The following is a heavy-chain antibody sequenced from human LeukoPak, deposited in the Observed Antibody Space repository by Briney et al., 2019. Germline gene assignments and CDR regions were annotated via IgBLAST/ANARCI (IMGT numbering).Heavy chain of an antibody. CDR2: TKYRSKWYH. CDR1: GDSVSSGNVA. Sequence: SQTLSLTCAISGDSVSSGNVAWNWIRQSPSRGLEWLGKTKYRSKWYHEYAVSVQSRIIVTPDTSKNQFSLQLNSVTPEDTAVYYCVRDHDWNLDYWGQGTLVTVSS. CDR3: VRDHDWNLDY. J-gene: IGHJ4*02. D-gene: IGHD1-1*01. V-gene: IGHV6-1*01.